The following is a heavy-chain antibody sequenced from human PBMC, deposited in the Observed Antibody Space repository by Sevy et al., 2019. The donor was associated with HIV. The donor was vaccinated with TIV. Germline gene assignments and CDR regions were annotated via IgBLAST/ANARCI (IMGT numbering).Heavy chain of an antibody. CDR1: GFTFSNYW. J-gene: IGHJ3*02. CDR2: IKQDGSEK. Sequence: GGSLRLSCAASGFTFSNYWMSWVRQAPGKGLEWVANIKQDGSEKYYVDSVKGRFTISRDNAKNSLYLQMNSLRAEDTAVYYCARGNYYDSTGYYHDTFDIWGQGTMVTVSS. D-gene: IGHD3-22*01. CDR3: ARGNYYDSTGYYHDTFDI. V-gene: IGHV3-7*01.